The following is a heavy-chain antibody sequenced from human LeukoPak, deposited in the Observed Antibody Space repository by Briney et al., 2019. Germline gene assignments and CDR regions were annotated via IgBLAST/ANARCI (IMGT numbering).Heavy chain of an antibody. J-gene: IGHJ6*03. Sequence: ASVKVSCKASGYTFTGYYMHWVRQAPGQGLEWMGWINPNSGGTNYAQKFQGRVTMTRDTSISTAYMELSRLRSDDTAVYYCARAGYSGSYYWVFYYHYMEVWGKGTTVTVSS. CDR1: GYTFTGYY. CDR3: ARAGYSGSYYWVFYYHYMEV. V-gene: IGHV1-2*02. CDR2: INPNSGGT. D-gene: IGHD1-26*01.